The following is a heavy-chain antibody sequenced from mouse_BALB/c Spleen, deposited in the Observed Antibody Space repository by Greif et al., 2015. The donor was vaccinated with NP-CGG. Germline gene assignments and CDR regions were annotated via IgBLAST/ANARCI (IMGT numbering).Heavy chain of an antibody. CDR2: TDPANGNT. Sequence: DVQLQESGAELVKPGASVKLSCTASGFNIKDTYMHWVKQRPEQGLEWIGRTDPANGNTKYDPKFQGKATITADTSSNTAYLQLSSLTSEDTAVYYCARGNPYYFDYWGQGTTLTVSS. CDR1: GFNIKDTY. CDR3: ARGNPYYFDY. V-gene: IGHV14-3*02. D-gene: IGHD2-1*01. J-gene: IGHJ2*01.